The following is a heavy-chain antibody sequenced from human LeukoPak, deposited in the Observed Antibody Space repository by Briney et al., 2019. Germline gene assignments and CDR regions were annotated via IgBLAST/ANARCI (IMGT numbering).Heavy chain of an antibody. CDR3: AAYSSLDY. CDR2: IYSGGST. V-gene: IGHV3-66*01. J-gene: IGHJ4*02. CDR1: GFTVSNNY. D-gene: IGHD6-19*01. Sequence: GGSLRLSCAASGFTVSNNYMSWVRQASGKGLEWVSLIYSGGSTYYADSVKGRFTISRDNSKNTLYLQMNSLRAEDTAVYYCAAYSSLDYWGQGALVTVSS.